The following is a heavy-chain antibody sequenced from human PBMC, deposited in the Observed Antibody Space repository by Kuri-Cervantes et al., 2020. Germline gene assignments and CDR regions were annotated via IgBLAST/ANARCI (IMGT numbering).Heavy chain of an antibody. CDR1: GFPFRSVW. D-gene: IGHD1-26*01. V-gene: IGHV3-7*04. CDR2: IKQDESEK. CDR3: ARGGGLQWGVMGGYYYYGMDV. J-gene: IGHJ6*02. Sequence: GESLKISCAASGFPFRSVWMSWVRQAPGKGLEWVANIKQDESEKYYVDSVKGRFTISRDNAKNSLDLQMNSLRVEDTAVYYCARGGGLQWGVMGGYYYYGMDVWGQGTTVTVSS.